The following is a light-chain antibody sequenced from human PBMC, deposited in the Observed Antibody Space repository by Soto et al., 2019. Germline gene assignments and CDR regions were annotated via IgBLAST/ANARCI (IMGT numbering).Light chain of an antibody. Sequence: AIQMTQSPSSLSASVGDRVTITCRASQGIKNDLGWYQQRPGKGPKLLIYAASSLQSGVPSRFSGSGSGTDFTLTISSLQPEDFATYYCLQAYNFPYTFGQGTMLEIK. CDR1: QGIKND. J-gene: IGKJ2*01. CDR2: AAS. V-gene: IGKV1-6*01. CDR3: LQAYNFPYT.